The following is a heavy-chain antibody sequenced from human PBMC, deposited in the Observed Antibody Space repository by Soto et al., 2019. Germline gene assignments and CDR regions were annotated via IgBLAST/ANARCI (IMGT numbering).Heavy chain of an antibody. CDR2: IYYSGST. Sequence: PSETLSLTCTVSGGSISSSSYYWGWIRQPPGKGLEWIGSIYYSGSTYYNPSLKSRVTISVDTSKNQFSLKLSSVTAADTAAYYCARHAKWLRRKGYYYGMDVWGQGTTVTVSS. J-gene: IGHJ6*02. CDR3: ARHAKWLRRKGYYYGMDV. V-gene: IGHV4-39*01. D-gene: IGHD5-12*01. CDR1: GGSISSSSYY.